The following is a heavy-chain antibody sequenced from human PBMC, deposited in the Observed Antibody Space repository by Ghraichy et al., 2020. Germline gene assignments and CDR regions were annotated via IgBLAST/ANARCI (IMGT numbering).Heavy chain of an antibody. V-gene: IGHV5-51*01. Sequence: GESLNISCKGSGYSFTSYWIGWVRQMPGKGLEWMGIIYPGDSDTRYSPSFQGQVTISADKSISTAYLQWSSLKASDTAMYYCARAYYYGSGSPLTFYYGMDVWGQGTTVTVSS. CDR3: ARAYYYGSGSPLTFYYGMDV. CDR2: IYPGDSDT. J-gene: IGHJ6*02. CDR1: GYSFTSYW. D-gene: IGHD3-10*01.